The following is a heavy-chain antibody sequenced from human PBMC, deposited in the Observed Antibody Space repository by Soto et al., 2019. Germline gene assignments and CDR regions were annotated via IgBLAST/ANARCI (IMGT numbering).Heavy chain of an antibody. D-gene: IGHD2-2*01. V-gene: IGHV3-23*01. CDR2: ITSDGARS. CDR3: AKDPGPTSWQWRYGMDV. CDR1: AFTSTSNI. J-gene: IGHJ6*02. Sequence: GQSLRLACSPSAFTSTSNIMNWVRPPPRRGLEWVSFITSDGARSNYGDSVKGRFSIARNNSKNTLYLQMNSLGADDTAVYYCAKDPGPTSWQWRYGMDVWGQGTTVTVSS.